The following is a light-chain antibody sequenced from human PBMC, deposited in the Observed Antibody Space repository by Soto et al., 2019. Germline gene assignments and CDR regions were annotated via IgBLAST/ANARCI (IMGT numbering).Light chain of an antibody. CDR1: SSDGGGYNY. V-gene: IGLV2-14*01. J-gene: IGLJ1*01. Sequence: QSVLTQPASVSGSPGQSITISCTGTSSDGGGYNYVCWYQQHPGKAPKLMIYEVSNRPSGVSKRFSGSKSGSTASLTISGLQAEDEADYYCSSFTSGSTLFGTGTKVTVL. CDR2: EVS. CDR3: SSFTSGSTL.